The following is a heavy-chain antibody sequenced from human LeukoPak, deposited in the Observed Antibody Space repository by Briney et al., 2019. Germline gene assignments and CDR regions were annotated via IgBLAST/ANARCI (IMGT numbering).Heavy chain of an antibody. CDR3: TKVGVEGRYCSGGSCYLPDY. CDR2: IKQDGSEK. D-gene: IGHD2-15*01. V-gene: IGHV3-7*03. Sequence: GGSLRLSCAASGFTFSSYWMSWVRQAPGKGLEWVANIKQDGSEKYYVDSVKGRFTVSRDNSKNTVYLQMNSLSAEDTAVYYCTKVGVEGRYCSGGSCYLPDYWGQGTLVAVSS. J-gene: IGHJ4*02. CDR1: GFTFSSYW.